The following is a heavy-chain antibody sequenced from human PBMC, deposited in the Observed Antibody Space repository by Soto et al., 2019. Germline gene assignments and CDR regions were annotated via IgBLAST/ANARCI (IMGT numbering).Heavy chain of an antibody. CDR1: GGSISSYY. CDR2: IYYSGST. Sequence: SETLSLTCTVSGGSISSYYWSWIRQPPGKGLEWIGYIYYSGSTNYNPSLKSRVTISVDTSKNQFSLKLSSVTAADTAVYYCASLEGTAYYFDYWGQGTLVTVSS. D-gene: IGHD2-21*02. CDR3: ASLEGTAYYFDY. V-gene: IGHV4-59*08. J-gene: IGHJ4*02.